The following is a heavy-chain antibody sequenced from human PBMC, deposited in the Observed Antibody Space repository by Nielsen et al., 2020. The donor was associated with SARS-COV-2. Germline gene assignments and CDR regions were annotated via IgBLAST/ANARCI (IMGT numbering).Heavy chain of an antibody. CDR3: ARIRYNWNSQVDY. CDR2: ISYDGSNK. J-gene: IGHJ4*02. Sequence: GGSLRLSCAASGFTFSSYAMHWVRQAPGKGLEWVAVISYDGSNKYYADSVKGRFTISRDNSKNTLYLQMNSLRAEDTAVYYCARIRYNWNSQVDYWGQGTLVTVSS. V-gene: IGHV3-30*04. CDR1: GFTFSSYA. D-gene: IGHD1-20*01.